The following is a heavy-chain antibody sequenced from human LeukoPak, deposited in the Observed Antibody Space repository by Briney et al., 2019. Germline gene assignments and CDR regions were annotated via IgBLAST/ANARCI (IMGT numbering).Heavy chain of an antibody. CDR3: ARWSYP. V-gene: IGHV3-23*01. CDR2: ISNSGAGT. D-gene: IGHD3-10*01. J-gene: IGHJ5*02. Sequence: PGGSLRLSCAASGFSFTSYAMSWVRQAPGKGLEWVSAISNSGAGTFYADSVKGRFTIFRDSSKNTMYLQMNNLRAEDTAVYYCARWSYPWGQGTLVTVSS. CDR1: GFSFTSYA.